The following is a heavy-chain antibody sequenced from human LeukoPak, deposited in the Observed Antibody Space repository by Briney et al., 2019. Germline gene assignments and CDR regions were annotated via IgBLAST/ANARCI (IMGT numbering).Heavy chain of an antibody. J-gene: IGHJ6*02. CDR1: GFTFSSYA. D-gene: IGHD2/OR15-2a*01. V-gene: IGHV3-23*01. CDR2: ISGSGGST. Sequence: GGSLRLSCAASGFTFSSYAMSWVRQAPGKGLEWVSAISGSGGSTYYADSVKGRFTISRDNSKNTLYLQMNSLRAEDTAVYYCAKGSSYGNNYYYGMDVWGQGTTVTVSS. CDR3: AKGSSYGNNYYYGMDV.